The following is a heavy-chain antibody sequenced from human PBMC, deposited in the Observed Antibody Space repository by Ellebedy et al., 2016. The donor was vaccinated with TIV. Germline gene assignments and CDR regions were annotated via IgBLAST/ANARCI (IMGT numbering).Heavy chain of an antibody. V-gene: IGHV3-23*01. CDR1: GFTFSSYA. CDR3: ARDESDTVTTIGDGAFDI. J-gene: IGHJ3*02. CDR2: ISGSGGST. D-gene: IGHD4-17*01. Sequence: GESLKISXAASGFTFSSYAMSWVRQAPGKGLEWVSAISGSGGSTYYADSVKGRFTISRDNSKNTLYLQMNSLRAEDTAVYYCARDESDTVTTIGDGAFDIWGQGTMVTVSS.